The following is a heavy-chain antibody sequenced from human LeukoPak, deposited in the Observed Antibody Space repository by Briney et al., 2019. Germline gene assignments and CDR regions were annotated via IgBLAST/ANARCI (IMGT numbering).Heavy chain of an antibody. D-gene: IGHD2-2*01. CDR1: GYTFTGYY. CDR2: INPNSGGT. CDR3: ARWGRVGYCSSTSCSGFDY. J-gene: IGHJ4*02. Sequence: ASVKVSCKASGYTFTGYYMHWVRQAPGQGLEWMGWINPNSGGTNYAQKFQGRVTMTRDTSISTAYMELSRLRSDDTAVYYCARWGRVGYCSSTSCSGFDYWGQGTLVTVSS. V-gene: IGHV1-2*02.